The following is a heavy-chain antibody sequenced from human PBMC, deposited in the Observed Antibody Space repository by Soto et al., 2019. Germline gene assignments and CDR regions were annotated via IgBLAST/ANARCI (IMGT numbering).Heavy chain of an antibody. CDR1: GFTFSSYA. CDR3: GKDLPPLLGFEYFQH. D-gene: IGHD3-16*01. J-gene: IGHJ1*01. CDR2: ISGSGGST. Sequence: PGGSLRLSCAASGFTFSSYAMSWVRQAPGKGLEWVSAISGSGGSTYYADSVKGRFTISRDNSKNTLYLQMNSLRAEDTAVYYCGKDLPPLLGFEYFQHWGQGTLVTVSS. V-gene: IGHV3-23*01.